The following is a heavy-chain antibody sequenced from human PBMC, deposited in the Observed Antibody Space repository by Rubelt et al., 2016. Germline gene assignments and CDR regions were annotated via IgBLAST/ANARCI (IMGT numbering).Heavy chain of an antibody. V-gene: IGHV1-2*02. Sequence: APGQGLEWMGWINPNSGGTNYAQKFQGRVTMTRDTSISTAYMELRSLRSDDTAVYYCARCYGSGSYGNWFDPWGQGTLVTVSS. CDR2: INPNSGGT. J-gene: IGHJ5*02. CDR3: ARCYGSGSYGNWFDP. D-gene: IGHD3-10*01.